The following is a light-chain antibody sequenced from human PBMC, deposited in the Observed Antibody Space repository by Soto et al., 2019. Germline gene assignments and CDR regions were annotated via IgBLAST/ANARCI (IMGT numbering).Light chain of an antibody. CDR3: QQTYRAPLT. V-gene: IGKV1-39*01. J-gene: IGKJ4*01. Sequence: DIQMTQSPSSLSASVGDRVTITCRASQSISTYLNWYQQKPGKAPKVLIYGASILQSGVPSRFSGGASATDFTLSISSLQPEDFATYYCQQTYRAPLTFGGGTNVEIK. CDR1: QSISTY. CDR2: GAS.